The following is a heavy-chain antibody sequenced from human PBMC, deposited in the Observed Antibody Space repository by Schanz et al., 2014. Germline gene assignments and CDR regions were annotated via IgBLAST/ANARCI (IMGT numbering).Heavy chain of an antibody. D-gene: IGHD3-9*01. CDR3: AKHVRSLTGNDY. J-gene: IGHJ4*02. CDR1: GFTFSNHA. CDR2: IGGSGDST. Sequence: EVQLVESGGGLIQPGGSLRLSCAASGFTFSNHALSWVRQAPGKGLEWVSGIGGSGDSTHYADSVKGRFIISRDNSKNTLYLQVNSLRAEDTAVYYCAKHVRSLTGNDYWGQGTLXTVSS. V-gene: IGHV3-23*04.